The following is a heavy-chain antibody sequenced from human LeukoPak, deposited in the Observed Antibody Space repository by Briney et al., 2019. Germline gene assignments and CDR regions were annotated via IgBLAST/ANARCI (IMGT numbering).Heavy chain of an antibody. J-gene: IGHJ6*02. V-gene: IGHV4-34*01. CDR2: INHSGST. D-gene: IGHD6-19*01. CDR3: ARVRPAGSRPRYYYYYGMDV. Sequence: SETLSLTCAVYGGSFSGYYWSWIRQPPGKGLEWIGEINHSGSTNYNPSLKSRVTLSVDTSKNQFSLKLSSVTAADTAVYYCARVRPAGSRPRYYYYYGMDVWGQGTTVTVSS. CDR1: GGSFSGYY.